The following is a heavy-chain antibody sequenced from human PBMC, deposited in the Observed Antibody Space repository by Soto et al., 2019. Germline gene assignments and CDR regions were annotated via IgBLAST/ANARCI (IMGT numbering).Heavy chain of an antibody. V-gene: IGHV4-30-4*01. Sequence: TMYLTCTVSGGSISSGDYYWSWIRKPPGKGLEWIGYIYYSGSTYYNPSLKSRVTISVDTSKNQFSLKLSSVTAADTAVYYCARVGTYYDFWSGYYNPTWFDPWGQGTLVTVSS. CDR1: GGSISSGDYY. CDR2: IYYSGST. D-gene: IGHD3-3*01. J-gene: IGHJ5*02. CDR3: ARVGTYYDFWSGYYNPTWFDP.